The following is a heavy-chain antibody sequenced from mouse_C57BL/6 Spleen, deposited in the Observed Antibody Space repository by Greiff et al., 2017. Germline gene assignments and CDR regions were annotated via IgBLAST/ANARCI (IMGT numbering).Heavy chain of an antibody. V-gene: IGHV1-81*01. Sequence: VMLVESGAELARPGASVKLSCKASGYTFTSYGISWVKQRTGQGLEWIGEIYPRSGNTYYNEKFKGKATLTADKSSSTAYMELRSLTSEDSAVYFCARYGNYWYFDVWGTGTTVTVSS. CDR1: GYTFTSYG. CDR3: ARYGNYWYFDV. J-gene: IGHJ1*03. D-gene: IGHD2-10*02. CDR2: IYPRSGNT.